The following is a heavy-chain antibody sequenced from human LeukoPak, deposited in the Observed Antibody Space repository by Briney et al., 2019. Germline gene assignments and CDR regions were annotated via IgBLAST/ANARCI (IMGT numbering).Heavy chain of an antibody. CDR1: GYTFTVYY. CDR3: ARLPYDSSGYSDC. J-gene: IGHJ4*02. CDR2: INPYSGGT. Sequence: ASVEVSCKASGYTFTVYYIHWVRQAPGQGLEWMGWINPYSGGTNYAQKFQGRVTMTRDTSINTAYMELSRLRSDDTAVYYCARLPYDSSGYSDCWGQGTLVTVSS. D-gene: IGHD3-22*01. V-gene: IGHV1-2*02.